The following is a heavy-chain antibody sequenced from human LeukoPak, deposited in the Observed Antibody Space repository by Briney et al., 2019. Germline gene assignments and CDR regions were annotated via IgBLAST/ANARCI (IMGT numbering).Heavy chain of an antibody. CDR3: ARGVMVSYCTNGVCYLGLYYFDY. CDR1: GYTFTGYY. J-gene: IGHJ4*02. CDR2: INPNRGGT. V-gene: IGHV1-2*02. D-gene: IGHD2-8*01. Sequence: ASVTVSCKASGYTFTGYYMHRVRQAPGQGLEWMGWINPNRGGTNYAQKFQGRVTMTRDTSISTAYMELSRLRSDDTAVYYCARGVMVSYCTNGVCYLGLYYFDYWGQGTLVTVSS.